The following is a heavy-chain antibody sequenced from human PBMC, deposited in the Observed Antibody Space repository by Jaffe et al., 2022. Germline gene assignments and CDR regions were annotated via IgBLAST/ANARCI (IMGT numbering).Heavy chain of an antibody. V-gene: IGHV1-69*01. CDR3: ARARAARQIRTYYYYMDV. D-gene: IGHD6-6*01. J-gene: IGHJ6*03. Sequence: QVQLVQSGAEVKKPGSSVKVSCKASGGTFSSYAISWVRQAPGQGLEWMGGIIPIFGTANYAQKFQGRVTITADESTSTAYMELSSLRSEDTAVYYCARARAARQIRTYYYYMDVWGKGTTVTVSS. CDR1: GGTFSSYA. CDR2: IIPIFGTA.